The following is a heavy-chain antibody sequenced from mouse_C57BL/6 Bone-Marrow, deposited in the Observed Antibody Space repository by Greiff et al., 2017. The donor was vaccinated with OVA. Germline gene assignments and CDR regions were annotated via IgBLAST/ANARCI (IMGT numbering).Heavy chain of an antibody. CDR2: IDPSDSYT. V-gene: IGHV1-59*01. J-gene: IGHJ2*01. CDR1: GYTFTSYW. D-gene: IGHD4-1*01. CDR3: ARVLGGY. Sequence: VQLQQPGAELVRPGTSVKLSCKASGYTFTSYWMHWVKQRPGQGLEWIGVIDPSDSYTNYNQKFKGKATLTVDTSSSTAYMQLSSLTSEDSAVYYCARVLGGYWGQGTTLTVSS.